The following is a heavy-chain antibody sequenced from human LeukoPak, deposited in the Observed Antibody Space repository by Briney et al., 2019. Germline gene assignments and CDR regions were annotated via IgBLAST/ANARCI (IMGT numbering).Heavy chain of an antibody. CDR2: ITSSGETT. V-gene: IGHV3-23*01. D-gene: IGHD3-22*01. CDR3: ARDRPNYYGANGHYYRRDGDY. J-gene: IGHJ4*02. Sequence: PGGSLRLSCAASGFTLSIYAMSWVRQAPGKGLEWVSSITSSGETTYYAGSVKGQFTISRDNSKNTVYLQMNSLRAEDTAVYYCARDRPNYYGANGHYYRRDGDYWGQGTLVTVSS. CDR1: GFTLSIYA.